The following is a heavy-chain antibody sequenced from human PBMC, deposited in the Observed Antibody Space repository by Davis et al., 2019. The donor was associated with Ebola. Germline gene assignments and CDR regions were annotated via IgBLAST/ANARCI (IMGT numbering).Heavy chain of an antibody. Sequence: PSETLSLTCAVSGGSISSGGYSWSWIRQPPGKGLEWIGYIYHSGSTYYNPSLKSRVTISVDRSKNQFSLKLSSVTAADTAVYYCARASSGPWGQGTLVTVSS. J-gene: IGHJ5*02. CDR1: GGSISSGGYS. V-gene: IGHV4-30-2*01. D-gene: IGHD1-26*01. CDR2: IYHSGST. CDR3: ARASSGP.